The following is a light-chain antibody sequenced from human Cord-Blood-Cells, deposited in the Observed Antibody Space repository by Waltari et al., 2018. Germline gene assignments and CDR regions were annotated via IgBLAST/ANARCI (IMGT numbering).Light chain of an antibody. V-gene: IGLV2-14*01. CDR2: DVS. J-gene: IGLJ2*01. CDR3: SSYTSSSTLV. CDR1: RSDVGGYTY. Sequence: QSALTQPASVSGSPPQPLTVSCPGTRSDVGGYTYVSWYQQPPGKAPKLMIYDVSNRPLGVSNRFSGSKAGNTASLTISGLQAEDEADYYCSSYTSSSTLVFGGGTKLTVL.